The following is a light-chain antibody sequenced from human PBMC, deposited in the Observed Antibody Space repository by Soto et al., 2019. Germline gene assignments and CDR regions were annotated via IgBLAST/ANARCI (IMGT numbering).Light chain of an antibody. CDR2: SNN. CDR3: AAGDAPVNCL. CDR1: SSNIGSNT. J-gene: IGLJ2*01. Sequence: QSVLTQPPSASGTPGQRVTISCSGSSSNIGSNTVNWYQQVPGTAPKLLIYSNNQRPSGVPDRFSGSKSGTSASLAISGLQSEDEADYYCAAGDAPVNCLFGGGTKLTVL. V-gene: IGLV1-44*01.